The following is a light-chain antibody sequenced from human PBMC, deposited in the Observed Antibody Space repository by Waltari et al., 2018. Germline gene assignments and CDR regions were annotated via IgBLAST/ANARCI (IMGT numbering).Light chain of an antibody. CDR2: EVS. J-gene: IGLJ2*01. V-gene: IGLV2-14*01. Sequence: QSALTPPASVSGSPGQPITISCTGTSSDAGGYNYVSWYQQHPGKAPNLMIYEVSNRPSGVSNRFSGSKSGNTASLTISGLQAEDEADYYCSSYTSSSIVVFGGGTKLTVL. CDR3: SSYTSSSIVV. CDR1: SSDAGGYNY.